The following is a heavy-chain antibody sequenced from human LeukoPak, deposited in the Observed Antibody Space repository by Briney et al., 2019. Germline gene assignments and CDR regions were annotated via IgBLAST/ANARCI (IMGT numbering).Heavy chain of an antibody. CDR2: IKQDGSEK. Sequence: PGGSLRLSCAASGFTFSSYWMHRVRQTPGKGLEWVASIKQDGSEKYYVDAVQGRFTISRDNAKNSLYLQMNSLRAEDTAVYYCARDGPAAGLYFDYWGQGMLVTVSS. J-gene: IGHJ4*02. D-gene: IGHD6-13*01. CDR1: GFTFSSYW. V-gene: IGHV3-7*03. CDR3: ARDGPAAGLYFDY.